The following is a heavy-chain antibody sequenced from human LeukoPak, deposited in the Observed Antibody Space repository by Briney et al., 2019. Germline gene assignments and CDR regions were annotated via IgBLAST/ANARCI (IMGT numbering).Heavy chain of an antibody. V-gene: IGHV3-53*01. D-gene: IGHD5/OR15-5a*01. CDR3: ARGDGVYVY. J-gene: IGHJ4*02. CDR2: IYFGGTT. Sequence: GGSLRLSCAASGFTVSSNYMTWVRQAPGQGLEWVSVIYFGGTTYYADSVKGRFTISRDNSKNTVYLQMNSLRVEDTAVYYCARGDGVYVYWGQGTLVAVSS. CDR1: GFTVSSNY.